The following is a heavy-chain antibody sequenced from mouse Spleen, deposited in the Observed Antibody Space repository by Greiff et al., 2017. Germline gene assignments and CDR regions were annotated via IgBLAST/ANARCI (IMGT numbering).Heavy chain of an antibody. CDR1: GYTFTSYD. D-gene: IGHD1-1*02. CDR2: IYPSDGST. CDR3: ARSWYYYLYYAMDY. J-gene: IGHJ2*01. V-gene: IGHV1-85*01. Sequence: QVQLKESGPELVKPGASVKLSCKASGYTFTSYDINWVKQRPGQGLEWIGWIYPSDGSTKYNEKFKTKATLTVDKPSSTAYMQLSSLTSEDSAVYYCARSWYYYLYYAMDYWGQGTTLTGSS.